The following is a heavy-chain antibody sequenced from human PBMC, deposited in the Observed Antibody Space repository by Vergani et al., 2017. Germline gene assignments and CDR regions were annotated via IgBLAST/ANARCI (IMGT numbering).Heavy chain of an antibody. Sequence: VQLLESGGGSVQPGESLRLSCVASGFSVSNSGMHWVRQTPGKGLEWVAFIQYDGSDIFYADFVEGRFTISRDNSKNTLYLEMNSLRGDDTAIYYCVRARCSGPCFMSNWFDSWGQGTLVTVSS. CDR2: IQYDGSDI. D-gene: IGHD5-12*01. V-gene: IGHV3-30*02. J-gene: IGHJ5*01. CDR1: GFSVSNSG. CDR3: VRARCSGPCFMSNWFDS.